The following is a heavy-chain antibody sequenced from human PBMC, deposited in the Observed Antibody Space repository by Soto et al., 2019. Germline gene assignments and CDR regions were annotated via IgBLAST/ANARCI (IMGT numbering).Heavy chain of an antibody. V-gene: IGHV1-58*01. Sequence: ASVKVSCKASGFTFTSSAVQWERQARGQRLEWIGWIVVGSGNTNYAQKFQERVTITRDMSTSTAYMELSSLRSEDTAVYYCAAWVRGYSYGFDYWGQGTLVTVSS. D-gene: IGHD5-18*01. CDR1: GFTFTSSA. CDR2: IVVGSGNT. J-gene: IGHJ4*02. CDR3: AAWVRGYSYGFDY.